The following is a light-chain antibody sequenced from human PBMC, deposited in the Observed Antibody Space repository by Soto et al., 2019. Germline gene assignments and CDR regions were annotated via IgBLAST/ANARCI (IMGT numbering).Light chain of an antibody. Sequence: EIVMTQSPATLSVSPGERATLSCRASQSVSSNLAWYQLKPGQTPRLLSHDASTRATGIPARFSGSGSGTEFTLTISSLQSEDFALYYCHQYNNWPPLTFGGGTKVEIK. V-gene: IGKV3-15*01. CDR3: HQYNNWPPLT. CDR1: QSVSSN. J-gene: IGKJ4*01. CDR2: DAS.